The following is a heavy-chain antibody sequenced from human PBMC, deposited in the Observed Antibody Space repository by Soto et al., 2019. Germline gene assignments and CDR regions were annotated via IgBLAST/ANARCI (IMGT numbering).Heavy chain of an antibody. Sequence: SVKVSCKASGGTFSSYAISWVRQAPGQGLEWMGGIIPIFGTANYAQKFQGRVTITADKSTSAAYMELSSLRSEDTAVYYCASRGVEMATIKRYYYGMDVWGQGTTVTVSS. CDR3: ASRGVEMATIKRYYYGMDV. CDR1: GGTFSSYA. V-gene: IGHV1-69*06. J-gene: IGHJ6*02. D-gene: IGHD5-12*01. CDR2: IIPIFGTA.